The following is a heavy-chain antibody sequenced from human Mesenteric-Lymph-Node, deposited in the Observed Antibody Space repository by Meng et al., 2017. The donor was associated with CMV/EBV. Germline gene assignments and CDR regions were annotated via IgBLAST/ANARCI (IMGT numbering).Heavy chain of an antibody. D-gene: IGHD2-2*01. V-gene: IGHV3-73*01. CDR3: AKGYCSSTSCHMDY. Sequence: GESLKISCAASGFTFSGSPIHWVRQASGKGLEWVGRIKTNDNGYATAYIASVKGRFTISRDDSRNTAYLQMDSLKTEDTAVYYCAKGYCSSTSCHMDYWGQGTLVTVSS. J-gene: IGHJ4*02. CDR1: GFTFSGSP. CDR2: IKTNDNGYAT.